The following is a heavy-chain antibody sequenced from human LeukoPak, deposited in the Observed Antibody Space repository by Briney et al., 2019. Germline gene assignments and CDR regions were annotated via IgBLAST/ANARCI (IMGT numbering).Heavy chain of an antibody. J-gene: IGHJ4*02. CDR1: GYTFLNYD. CDR2: ISAHNYNT. CDR3: ARVADYGSGSHLFDY. D-gene: IGHD3-10*01. Sequence: ASVKVSCTASGYTFLNYDFTWVRQAPGQGLEWMGWISAHNYNTKYAQRFQGRVTMTADTSTTTAYMELRSLRSDDTAVYYCARVADYGSGSHLFDYWGQGTLVAVSS. V-gene: IGHV1-18*01.